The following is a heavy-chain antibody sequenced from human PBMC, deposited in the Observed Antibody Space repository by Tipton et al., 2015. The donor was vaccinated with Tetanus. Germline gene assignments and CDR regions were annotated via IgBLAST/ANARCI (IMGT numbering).Heavy chain of an antibody. CDR2: ITWDSANR. J-gene: IGHJ4*02. Sequence: SLRLSCAASGFTFDDYAMHWVRQAPGKGLEWVSGITWDSANRGYADSVKGRFTISRGTSKNTLNLQMTSLRAEDTAIYFCTKDRSGPSPYWGQGTLVTVSS. CDR1: GFTFDDYA. D-gene: IGHD1-26*01. CDR3: TKDRSGPSPY. V-gene: IGHV3-9*01.